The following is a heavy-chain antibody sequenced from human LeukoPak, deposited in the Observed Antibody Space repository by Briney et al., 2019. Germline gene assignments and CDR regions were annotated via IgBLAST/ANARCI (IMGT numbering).Heavy chain of an antibody. CDR3: ARDREWFGDHYYYMDV. J-gene: IGHJ6*03. CDR2: INWNGGST. V-gene: IGHV3-20*04. Sequence: PGGSLRLSCAASGSTFDDYGMSWVRQAPGKGLEWVSGINWNGGSTGYADSVKGRFTISRDNAKNSLYLQMNSLRAEDTALYYCARDREWFGDHYYYMDVWGKGTTVTVSS. CDR1: GSTFDDYG. D-gene: IGHD3-10*01.